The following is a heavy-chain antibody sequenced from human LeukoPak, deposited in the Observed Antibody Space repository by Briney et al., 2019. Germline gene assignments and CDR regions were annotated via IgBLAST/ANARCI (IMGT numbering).Heavy chain of an antibody. CDR2: ISTSTGDT. J-gene: IGHJ3*02. D-gene: IGHD6-19*01. CDR1: GYTFTGYY. V-gene: IGHV1-2*02. CDR3: ARDGGSGWYSNAFDI. Sequence: ASVKVSCKASGYTFTGYYMHWVRQAPGQGLEWMGWISTSTGDTKYTQKFQGRVTLTTDTSTSTAYMELSSLRSDDTAVYYCARDGGSGWYSNAFDIWGQGTMVTVSS.